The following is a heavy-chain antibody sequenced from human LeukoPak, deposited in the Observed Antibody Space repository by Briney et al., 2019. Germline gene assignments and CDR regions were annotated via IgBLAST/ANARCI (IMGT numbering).Heavy chain of an antibody. Sequence: PGGSLRLSCAASGFTFSSYAMSWVRQAPGKGLEWVSAISGSGGSTYYADSVKGRFTISRDNSKNTLYLQMNSLRAEDTAVYYCAKVFPPYYYDSSGYTFDYWGQGTLVTVSS. J-gene: IGHJ4*02. CDR3: AKVFPPYYYDSSGYTFDY. V-gene: IGHV3-23*01. CDR2: ISGSGGST. CDR1: GFTFSSYA. D-gene: IGHD3-22*01.